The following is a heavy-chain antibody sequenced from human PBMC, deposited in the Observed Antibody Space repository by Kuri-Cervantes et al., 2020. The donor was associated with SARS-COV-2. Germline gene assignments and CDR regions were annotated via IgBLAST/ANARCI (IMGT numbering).Heavy chain of an antibody. D-gene: IGHD3-3*01. CDR2: IRSKAYGGTT. CDR3: TRDNFWSGYYYY. V-gene: IGHV3-49*04. J-gene: IGHJ4*02. CDR1: GFTFGDYA. Sequence: GESLKISCTASGFTFGDYAMSWVRQAPGKGLEWVGFIRSKAYGGTTEYAASVKGRFTISRDDSKSIAYLQMNSLKTEDTAVYYCTRDNFWSGYYYYWGQGTLVTGYS.